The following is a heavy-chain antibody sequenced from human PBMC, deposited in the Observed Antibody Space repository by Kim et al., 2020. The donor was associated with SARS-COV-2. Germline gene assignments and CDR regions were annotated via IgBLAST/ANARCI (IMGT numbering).Heavy chain of an antibody. Sequence: GGSLRLSCAASGFTFRTYAMTWVRQAPGKGLEWVSTISGSGGRTTYADSVRGRFIVSRDNSENTLYLQMNSLRADDTAVYYCAKDATRDYDSGSYFDYWGQGTLVTVSS. D-gene: IGHD3-10*01. V-gene: IGHV3-23*01. CDR3: AKDATRDYDSGSYFDY. CDR2: ISGSGGRT. J-gene: IGHJ4*02. CDR1: GFTFRTYA.